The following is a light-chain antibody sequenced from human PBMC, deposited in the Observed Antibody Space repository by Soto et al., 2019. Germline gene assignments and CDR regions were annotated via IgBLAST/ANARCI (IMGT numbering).Light chain of an antibody. CDR3: QQRLAWPRT. J-gene: IGKJ1*01. Sequence: EVVLTQSPATLSLSPGERATLSCRASQSVSDYLAWYQQKPGQAPRLLIYDVFNRATGIPARFSGSGSGTDFTITISSLEPEDFAVYYCQQRLAWPRTFGQGTKVEFK. V-gene: IGKV3-11*01. CDR1: QSVSDY. CDR2: DVF.